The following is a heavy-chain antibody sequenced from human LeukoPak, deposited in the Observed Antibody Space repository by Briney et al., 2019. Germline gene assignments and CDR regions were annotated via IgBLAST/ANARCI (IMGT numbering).Heavy chain of an antibody. CDR1: GYTFTSYA. CDR2: INAGNGNT. CDR3: AREGHDYGGNLGSFDY. D-gene: IGHD4-23*01. V-gene: IGHV1-3*01. J-gene: IGHJ4*02. Sequence: GASVKVSCKASGYTFTSYAMHWVRQAPGQRLEWMGWINAGNGNTKYSQKFQGRVTITRDTSASTAYMELSSLRSEDTAVYYCAREGHDYGGNLGSFDYWGQGTLVTVSS.